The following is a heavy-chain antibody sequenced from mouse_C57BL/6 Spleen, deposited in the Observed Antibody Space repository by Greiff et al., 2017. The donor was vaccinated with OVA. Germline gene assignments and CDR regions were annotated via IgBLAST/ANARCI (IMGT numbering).Heavy chain of an antibody. Sequence: EVQRVESGGGLVKPRGSLKLSCAASGFTFSDYGMHWVRQAPEKGLEWVAYISSGSSTIYYADTVKGRFTISRDNAKNTLFLQMTSLRSEDTAMYYCARGEIARYFDVWGTGTTVTVSS. V-gene: IGHV5-17*01. CDR3: ARGEIARYFDV. CDR2: ISSGSSTI. CDR1: GFTFSDYG. J-gene: IGHJ1*03.